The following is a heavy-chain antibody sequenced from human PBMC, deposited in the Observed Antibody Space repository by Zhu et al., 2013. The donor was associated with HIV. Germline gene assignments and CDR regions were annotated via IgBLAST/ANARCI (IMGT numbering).Heavy chain of an antibody. Sequence: QVQLVQSGAEVKKPGASVKVSCKASGYSFSDYYMHWVRQAPGHGLEWVGGIIPLFGTPHYSHNFRGRVTISADKTTATAYMELSSLRSDDTAVYFCVRGRDCTNGVCFLDHWGQGTLVTVSS. CDR2: IIPLFGTP. D-gene: IGHD2-8*01. CDR1: GYSFSDYY. CDR3: VRGRDCTNGVCFLDH. V-gene: IGHV1-69*06. J-gene: IGHJ4*02.